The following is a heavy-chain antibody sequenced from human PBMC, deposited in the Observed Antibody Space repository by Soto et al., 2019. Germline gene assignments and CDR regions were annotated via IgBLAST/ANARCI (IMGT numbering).Heavy chain of an antibody. V-gene: IGHV2-5*02. D-gene: IGHD2-21*02. CDR2: LYWDDDT. Sequence: QITLKESGPTLVKPTQTLTLTCTFSGFSLSTSGVGVGWIRQPPGKARAWLARLYWDDDTRYSPSLRSRLTLNKDTYKNQVVLTRTNMDPVDTATYYCIQSRCGGDCLQSYATHYYYGMDVWGQGTTVTVSS. J-gene: IGHJ6*02. CDR1: GFSLSTSGVG. CDR3: IQSRCGGDCLQSYATHYYYGMDV.